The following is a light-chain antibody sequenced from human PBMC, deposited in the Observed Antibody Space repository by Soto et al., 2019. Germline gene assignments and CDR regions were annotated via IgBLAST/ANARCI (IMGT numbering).Light chain of an antibody. CDR1: QSVRSN. J-gene: IGKJ4*01. Sequence: EIVMTQSPATLSVSPVESATLSCRASQSVRSNLAWYQQKPGQAPRLLIYGASTRATGIPARFSGSGSGTEYTLTISGLQSEDFAVYYCHQYNIWPPLLFGGGTKGDI. V-gene: IGKV3-15*01. CDR3: HQYNIWPPLL. CDR2: GAS.